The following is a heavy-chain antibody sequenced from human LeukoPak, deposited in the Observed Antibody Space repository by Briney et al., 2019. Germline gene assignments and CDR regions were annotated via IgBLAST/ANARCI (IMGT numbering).Heavy chain of an antibody. J-gene: IGHJ4*02. Sequence: QPGRSLRLSCAASGFTFNTYAMHWVRQAPGKGPEWVSIVWYDGINKYYEDSVKGRFTISRDNSKNTLYLQMNSLRAEDTGVYHCAREKDWSLDYWGQGTLVTVSS. D-gene: IGHD3-9*01. CDR1: GFTFNTYA. CDR2: VWYDGINK. V-gene: IGHV3-33*01. CDR3: AREKDWSLDY.